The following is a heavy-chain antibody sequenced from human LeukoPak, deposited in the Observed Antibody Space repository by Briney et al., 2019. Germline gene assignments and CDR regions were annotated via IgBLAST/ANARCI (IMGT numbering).Heavy chain of an antibody. CDR1: GYTFTSYA. V-gene: IGHV7-4-1*02. CDR2: INTNTGNP. J-gene: IGHJ6*02. D-gene: IGHD3-10*01. CDR3: ARGRGRVLLWFGELYRHGMDV. Sequence: GASVKVSCKASGYTFTSYAMNWVRQAPGQGLEWMGWINTNTGNPTYAQGFTGRFVFSLDTSVSTAYLQISSLKAEDTAVYYCARGRGRVLLWFGELYRHGMDVWGQGTTVTVSS.